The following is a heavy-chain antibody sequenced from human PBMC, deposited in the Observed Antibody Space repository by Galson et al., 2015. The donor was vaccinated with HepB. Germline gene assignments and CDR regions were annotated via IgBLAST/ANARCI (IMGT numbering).Heavy chain of an antibody. CDR3: AKDGDIVVVPAASYFDY. V-gene: IGHV3-30*18. D-gene: IGHD2-2*01. CDR2: ISYDGSNK. CDR1: GFTFSSYG. J-gene: IGHJ4*02. Sequence: SLRLSCAASGFTFSSYGMHWVRQAPGKGLEWVAVISYDGSNKYYADSVKGRFTISRDNSKNTLYLQMNSLRAEDTAVYYCAKDGDIVVVPAASYFDYWGQGTLVTVSS.